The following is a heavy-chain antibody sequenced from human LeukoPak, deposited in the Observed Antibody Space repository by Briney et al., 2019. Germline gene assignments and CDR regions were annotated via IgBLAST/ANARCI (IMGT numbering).Heavy chain of an antibody. CDR3: ARDGSESSGYYYAL. CDR2: IKEDGSEK. V-gene: IGHV3-7*01. Sequence: PGGSLRLSCAASGFTFSSYGMSWVRQAPGKGLEWVANIKEDGSEKYYVDSVKGRFTISRDNAKNSLYLQMNSLRAEDTAVYYCARDGSESSGYYYALWGQGTLVTASS. CDR1: GFTFSSYG. J-gene: IGHJ4*02. D-gene: IGHD3-22*01.